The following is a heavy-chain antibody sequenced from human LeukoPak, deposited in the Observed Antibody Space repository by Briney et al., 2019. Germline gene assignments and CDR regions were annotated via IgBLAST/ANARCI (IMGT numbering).Heavy chain of an antibody. CDR1: GGSTSSSSYY. Sequence: SETLSLTCTVSGGSTSSSSYYWGWIRQPPGKGLEWIGSIYYSGSTYYNPSLKSRVTISVDTPKNQFSLNLSSVTAADTAVYYCARLYYDSSGYYQICYFDYWGQGTLVTVSS. CDR3: ARLYYDSSGYYQICYFDY. V-gene: IGHV4-39*01. D-gene: IGHD3-22*01. J-gene: IGHJ4*02. CDR2: IYYSGST.